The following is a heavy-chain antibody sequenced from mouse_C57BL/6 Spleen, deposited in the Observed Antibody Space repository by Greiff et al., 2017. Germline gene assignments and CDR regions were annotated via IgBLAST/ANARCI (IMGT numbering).Heavy chain of an antibody. V-gene: IGHV5-17*01. Sequence: EVQGVESGGGLVKPGGSLKLSCAASGFTFSDYGMHWVRQAPEKGLEWVAYISSGSSTIYYADTVKGRFTISRDNAKNTLFLQMTSLRSEGTAMYYCARAGIYYGNYVGYFDVWGTGATVTVSS. CDR3: ARAGIYYGNYVGYFDV. D-gene: IGHD2-1*01. CDR1: GFTFSDYG. CDR2: ISSGSSTI. J-gene: IGHJ1*03.